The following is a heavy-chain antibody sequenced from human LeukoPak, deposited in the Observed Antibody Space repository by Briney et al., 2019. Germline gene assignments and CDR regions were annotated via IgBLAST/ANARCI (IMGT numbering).Heavy chain of an antibody. V-gene: IGHV4-59*08. CDR1: GGSIRNYY. D-gene: IGHD1-26*01. Sequence: SETLSLTCTVSGGSIRNYYWSWIRQPPGKGLEWIGYIYYSGSTNYNPSLKSRVTISVDTSKNQFSLKLRSVTAADTAVYYCARVSPRELQRFVYWGQGTLLTVSS. CDR2: IYYSGST. CDR3: ARVSPRELQRFVY. J-gene: IGHJ4*02.